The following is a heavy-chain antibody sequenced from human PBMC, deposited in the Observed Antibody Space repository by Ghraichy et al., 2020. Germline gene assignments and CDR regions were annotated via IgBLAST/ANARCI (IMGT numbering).Heavy chain of an antibody. J-gene: IGHJ4*02. Sequence: SETLSLTCTVSGYSISSGYYWGWIRQPPGKGLEWIGSIYHSGSTYYNPSLKSRVTISVDTSKNQFSLKLSSVTAADTAVYYCARDALYGDSSGRGVDYWGQGTLVTVSS. CDR3: ARDALYGDSSGRGVDY. CDR2: IYHSGST. V-gene: IGHV4-38-2*02. D-gene: IGHD4-17*01. CDR1: GYSISSGYY.